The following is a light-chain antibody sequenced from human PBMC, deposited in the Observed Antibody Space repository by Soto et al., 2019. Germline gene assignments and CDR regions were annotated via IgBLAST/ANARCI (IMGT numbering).Light chain of an antibody. CDR3: ETCDSNTRV. CDR1: SGHSSYI. CDR2: LEGSGGY. V-gene: IGLV4-60*02. Sequence: QPVLTQSSSASASLGSSVKLTCTLSSGHSSYIIAWHQQQPGKAPRYLMKLEGSGGYNKGSGVPDRFSGSSSGPDRYLTISSLQFEDEADYYCETCDSNTRVFGGGTKLTVL. J-gene: IGLJ2*01.